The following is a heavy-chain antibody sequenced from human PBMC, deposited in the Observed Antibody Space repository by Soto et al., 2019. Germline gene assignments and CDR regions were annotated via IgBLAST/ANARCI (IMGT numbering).Heavy chain of an antibody. CDR1: GFTFSSYA. D-gene: IGHD4-4*01. CDR3: ARDNSNYQEVHAFDI. Sequence: QVQLVESGGGVVQPGRSLRLSCAASGFTFSSYAMHWVRQAPGKGLEWVAVISYDGSNKYYADSVKGGFTISRDNSKNTMYLQMNRLRAEDTAVYYCARDNSNYQEVHAFDIWGQGTMVTVSS. J-gene: IGHJ3*02. V-gene: IGHV3-30-3*01. CDR2: ISYDGSNK.